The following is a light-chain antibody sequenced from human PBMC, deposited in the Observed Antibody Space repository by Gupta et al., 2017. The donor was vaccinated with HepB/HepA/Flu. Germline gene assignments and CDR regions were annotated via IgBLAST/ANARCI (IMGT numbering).Light chain of an antibody. CDR3: QQYNEWPPWT. V-gene: IGKV3-15*01. Sequence: EIVLTQSPATLSVSPGERATLSCRASQSVNNNLAWYQKKPGQAPRLLIYSVSTRATGIPARFSGSGSGAEFTLTISSLQSEDFAVYYCQQYNEWPPWTFGQGTKVEIK. CDR2: SVS. J-gene: IGKJ1*01. CDR1: QSVNNN.